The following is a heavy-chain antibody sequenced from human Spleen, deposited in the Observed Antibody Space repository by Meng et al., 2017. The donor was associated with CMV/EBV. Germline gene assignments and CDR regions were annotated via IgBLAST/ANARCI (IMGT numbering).Heavy chain of an antibody. Sequence: VYNGSFSGHYWSWIRQPPGKGLEWIGEVSHGGSTNYNPSLKSRVTISVDSSKNQFSLNLTSVTAADTAVYYCARALTLTIFGWVDPWGQGTLVTVSS. CDR3: ARALTLTIFGWVDP. CDR2: VSHGGST. J-gene: IGHJ5*02. CDR1: NGSFSGHY. V-gene: IGHV4-34*01. D-gene: IGHD3-3*01.